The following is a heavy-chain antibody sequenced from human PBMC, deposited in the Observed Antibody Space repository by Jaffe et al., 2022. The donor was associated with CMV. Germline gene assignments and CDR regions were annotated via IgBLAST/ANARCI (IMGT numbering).Heavy chain of an antibody. Sequence: QLQLQESGPGLVKPSETLSLTCTVSGGSLSIINYYWGWIRQPPGKGLEWIGSVYYSGSTYSNPSLKSRVAISVDTSKNKFSLRLSSVTAADTAIYYCARSRNWRDFDYWGQGALVTVSS. CDR1: GGSLSIINYY. D-gene: IGHD1-20*01. CDR3: ARSRNWRDFDY. J-gene: IGHJ4*02. CDR2: VYYSGST. V-gene: IGHV4-39*01.